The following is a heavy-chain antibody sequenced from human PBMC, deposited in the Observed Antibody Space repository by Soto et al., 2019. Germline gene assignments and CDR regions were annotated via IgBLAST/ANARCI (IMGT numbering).Heavy chain of an antibody. Sequence: GESLKISCKGSGFRFNNFCITWVRQMPWKGLEWMGRIDPSDSYTNYNPSFQGHVNISVDKSISTAYLQWNRLKASDTAIYYCARQRGTDSYGSATYNWFDPWGQGTLITVSS. D-gene: IGHD3-10*01. V-gene: IGHV5-10-1*01. CDR3: ARQRGTDSYGSATYNWFDP. J-gene: IGHJ5*02. CDR1: GFRFNNFC. CDR2: IDPSDSYT.